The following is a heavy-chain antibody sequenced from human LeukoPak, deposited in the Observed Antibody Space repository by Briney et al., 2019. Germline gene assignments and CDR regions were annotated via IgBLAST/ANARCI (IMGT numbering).Heavy chain of an antibody. CDR1: GFTFSSYA. Sequence: PGGSLRLSCAASGFTFSSYAMSWVRQAPGKGLEWVSAISGSGGSTYYADSVKGRFTISRDNAKNSLYLQMNSLRAEDTAVYYCARDTYYDFWSGYYSRSHPFDYWGQGTLVTVSS. J-gene: IGHJ4*02. CDR3: ARDTYYDFWSGYYSRSHPFDY. CDR2: ISGSGGST. V-gene: IGHV3-23*01. D-gene: IGHD3-3*01.